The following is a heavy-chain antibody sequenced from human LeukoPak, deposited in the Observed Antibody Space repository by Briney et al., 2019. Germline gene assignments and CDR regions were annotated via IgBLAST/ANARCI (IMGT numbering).Heavy chain of an antibody. J-gene: IGHJ4*02. CDR1: GYTFSVYY. Sequence: ASVKVSCKASGYTFSVYYIHWLRQAPGQGLEWLGWINPNNGGTLYSQKFQGGFTMSRDTSISAVYMELNRLTTDDTAVYFCARGVATTGAKFFDYWGQGTLVTVSS. CDR3: ARGVATTGAKFFDY. D-gene: IGHD6-13*01. CDR2: INPNNGGT. V-gene: IGHV1-2*02.